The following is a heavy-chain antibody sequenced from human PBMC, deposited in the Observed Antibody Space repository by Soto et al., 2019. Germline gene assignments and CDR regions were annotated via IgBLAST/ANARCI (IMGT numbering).Heavy chain of an antibody. Sequence: VPLVESGGCVVQPGTSLRLSCVASGSTFSNYGMHWVRQAPGKGPQWVAVIRYDGSNKSYGESVKGRFTISRDNSKNTLYLEINSLRAEDTAVYYCARDGGSHGPSYFDSWGQGSVVIVSS. D-gene: IGHD3-16*01. CDR1: GSTFSNYG. V-gene: IGHV3-33*01. J-gene: IGHJ4*02. CDR2: IRYDGSNK. CDR3: ARDGGSHGPSYFDS.